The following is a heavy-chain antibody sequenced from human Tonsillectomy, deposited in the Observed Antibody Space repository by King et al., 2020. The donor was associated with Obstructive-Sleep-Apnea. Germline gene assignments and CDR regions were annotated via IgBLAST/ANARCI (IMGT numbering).Heavy chain of an antibody. J-gene: IGHJ6*02. CDR3: ARDQLFLWFGESYYGMDV. CDR1: GFTFSSYN. Sequence: VQLVESGGGLVQPGGSLRLSCAASGFTFSSYNMNWVRQAPGKGLEWVSYISSSSGTKYYAESVKGRFTISRDNAKNSLYLQMNSLRAEDTAVYYCARDQLFLWFGESYYGMDVWGQGTTVTVSS. V-gene: IGHV3-48*04. D-gene: IGHD3-10*01. CDR2: ISSSSGTK.